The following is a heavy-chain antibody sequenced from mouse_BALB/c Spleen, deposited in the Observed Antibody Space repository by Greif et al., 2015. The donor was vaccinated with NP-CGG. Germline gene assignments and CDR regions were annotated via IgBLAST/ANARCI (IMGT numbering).Heavy chain of an antibody. CDR2: IYPGSGNT. CDR3: ARKGVRRAMDY. J-gene: IGHJ4*01. CDR1: GYTFTDYY. Sequence: QVHVKQSGAELARPGASVKLSCKASGYTFTDYYINWVKQRTGQGLEWIGEIYPGSGNTYYNEKFKGKATLTADKSSSTAYMQLSSLTSEGSAVYFCARKGVRRAMDYWGQGTSVTVSS. D-gene: IGHD2-14*01. V-gene: IGHV1-77*01.